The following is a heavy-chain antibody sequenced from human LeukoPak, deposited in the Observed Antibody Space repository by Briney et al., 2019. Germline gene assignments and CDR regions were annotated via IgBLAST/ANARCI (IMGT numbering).Heavy chain of an antibody. CDR2: IYYSGST. CDR1: GGSISSGGYY. J-gene: IGHJ6*02. Sequence: SQTLSLTCTVSGGSISSGGYYWSWIRQHPGKGLEWIGYIYYSGSTYYNPSLKSRVTISVDTSKNQFSVKLSSVTAADTAVYYCARAVYSSSFAYYYYYGMDVWGQGTTVTVSS. V-gene: IGHV4-31*03. D-gene: IGHD6-13*01. CDR3: ARAVYSSSFAYYYYYGMDV.